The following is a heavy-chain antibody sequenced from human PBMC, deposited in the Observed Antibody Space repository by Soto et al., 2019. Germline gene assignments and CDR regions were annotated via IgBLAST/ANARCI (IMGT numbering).Heavy chain of an antibody. D-gene: IGHD6-19*01. J-gene: IGHJ5*02. Sequence: SVKVSCKASGYTFTSYYTISWVRQAPGQGLEWMGRIIPILGIANYAQKFQGRVTITADKSTSTAYMELSSLRSEDTAVYYCARGSGQWLVNWFDPWGQGTLVTVSS. CDR3: ARGSGQWLVNWFDP. V-gene: IGHV1-69*02. CDR1: GYTFTSYYT. CDR2: IIPILGIA.